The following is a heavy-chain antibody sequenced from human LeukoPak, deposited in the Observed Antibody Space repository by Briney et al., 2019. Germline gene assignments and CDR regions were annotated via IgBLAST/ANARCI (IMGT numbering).Heavy chain of an antibody. J-gene: IGHJ4*02. CDR1: GYTFTIYG. Sequence: ASVTVSCKASGYTFTIYGISWVRQAPGQGLEWMGWISAYNGNTNYAQKLQGRVTMTTDTSTSTAYMELRSLRSDDTAVYYCARDWGVGATSVDFDYWGQGTLVTVSS. V-gene: IGHV1-18*01. CDR3: ARDWGVGATSVDFDY. CDR2: ISAYNGNT. D-gene: IGHD1-26*01.